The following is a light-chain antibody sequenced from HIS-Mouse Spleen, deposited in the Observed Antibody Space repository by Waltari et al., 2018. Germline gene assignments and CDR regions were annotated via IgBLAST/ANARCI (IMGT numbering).Light chain of an antibody. V-gene: IGLV2-11*01. CDR1: SSDVGGYNY. J-gene: IGLJ1*01. CDR2: DVS. Sequence: QSALTQPRSVSGSPGQSVPISSTGTSSDVGGYNYASWYQRPPGKAPKLMIYDVSKRPSGVPDRFSGSKSGNTASLTISGLQAEDEADYYCCSYAGSYVFGTGTKVTVL. CDR3: CSYAGSYV.